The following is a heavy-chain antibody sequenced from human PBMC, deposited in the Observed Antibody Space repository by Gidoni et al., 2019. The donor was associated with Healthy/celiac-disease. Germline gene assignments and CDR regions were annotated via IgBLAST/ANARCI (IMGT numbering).Heavy chain of an antibody. J-gene: IGHJ6*03. CDR3: ARDHGAGYCSSTSCSDYYMDV. Sequence: QVQLVESGGGVVQPGRSLRLSCAASGFTFSSYGMHWVRQAPGKGLGWVAVIWYDGSNKYYADSVKGRFTISRDNSKNTLYLQMNSLRAEDTAVYYCARDHGAGYCSSTSCSDYYMDVWGKGTTVTVSS. CDR2: IWYDGSNK. CDR1: GFTFSSYG. V-gene: IGHV3-33*01. D-gene: IGHD2-2*01.